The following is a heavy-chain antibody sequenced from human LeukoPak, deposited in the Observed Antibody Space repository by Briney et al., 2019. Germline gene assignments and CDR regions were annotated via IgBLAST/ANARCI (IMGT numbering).Heavy chain of an antibody. CDR2: ISSSSSYI. Sequence: GGSLRLSCAASGFTFSSYSMNWVRQAPGKGLEWVSSISSSSSYIYYADSVKGRFTISRDNAKNSLYLRMNSLRAEDTAVYYCARCPPYYGMDVWGQGTTVTVSS. J-gene: IGHJ6*02. CDR3: ARCPPYYGMDV. CDR1: GFTFSSYS. V-gene: IGHV3-21*01.